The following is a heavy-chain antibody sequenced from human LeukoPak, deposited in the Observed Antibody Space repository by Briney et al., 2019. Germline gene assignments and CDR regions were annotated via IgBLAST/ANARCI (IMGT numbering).Heavy chain of an antibody. Sequence: GASVKVSCKASGYTFTGYYMHWVRQAPGQGLEWMGWINPNSGGTNYAQKFQGRVTMTRDTSISTAYMELSRLRSDGTAVYYCARDRSATISFDYWGQGTLVTVSS. J-gene: IGHJ4*02. V-gene: IGHV1-2*02. CDR3: ARDRSATISFDY. CDR2: INPNSGGT. D-gene: IGHD6-25*01. CDR1: GYTFTGYY.